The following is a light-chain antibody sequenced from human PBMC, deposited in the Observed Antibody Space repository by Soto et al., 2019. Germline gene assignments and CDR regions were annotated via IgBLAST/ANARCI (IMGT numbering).Light chain of an antibody. CDR1: QSVSSSY. J-gene: IGKJ3*01. V-gene: IGKV3-20*01. CDR2: GAS. CDR3: QQYGSA. Sequence: EIVLTQSPGTLSLSPGERATLSCRASQSVSSSYLAWYQQKPGQAPRLLIYGASSRATGIPDRFSGSGSGTDFTLTISRLEPEDSAMYYCQQYGSAFGPGTKVDIK.